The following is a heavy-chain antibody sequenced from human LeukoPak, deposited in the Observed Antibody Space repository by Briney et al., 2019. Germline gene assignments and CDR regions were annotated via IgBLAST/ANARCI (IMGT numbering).Heavy chain of an antibody. J-gene: IGHJ4*02. CDR3: AKGFKVSSGWYYFDY. D-gene: IGHD6-19*01. CDR2: ITGSGGST. Sequence: GGSLRLSCAASGFTFSSYAMSWVRQAPGKGLEWVSAITGSGGSTYYADSVKGRFTISRDNSKNTLYLQMNSLRAEDTAVYYCAKGFKVSSGWYYFDYGGQGTLVTVSS. V-gene: IGHV3-23*01. CDR1: GFTFSSYA.